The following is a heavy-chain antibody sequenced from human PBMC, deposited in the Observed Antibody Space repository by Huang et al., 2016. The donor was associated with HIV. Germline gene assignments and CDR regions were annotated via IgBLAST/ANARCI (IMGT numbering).Heavy chain of an antibody. CDR3: AKGGSAAAVLDF. D-gene: IGHD6-13*01. CDR2: KSYDAKTK. CDR1: GFTFSSYG. J-gene: IGHJ4*02. V-gene: IGHV3-30*18. Sequence: QVQLVESGGGVVQPGRSLRISCAASGFTFSSYGMHWVGQAPGKVLEWVAFKSYDAKTKYYADSVKGRFSISRDNSKTTVYLQLNSLGLEDTAVYYCAKGGSAAAVLDFWGQGTLVTVSS.